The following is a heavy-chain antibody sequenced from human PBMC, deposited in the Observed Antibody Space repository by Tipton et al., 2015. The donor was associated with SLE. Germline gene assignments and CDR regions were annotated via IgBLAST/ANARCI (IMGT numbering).Heavy chain of an antibody. D-gene: IGHD2-15*01. CDR3: ARAIDCSRGNCFSSLDS. CDR2: VSISGNT. CDR1: GDSFSSYY. Sequence: TLSLTCTVSGDSFSSYYWSWIRQPAGKGLEWIGRVSISGNTNYNPSLKSRVTMSLDTSKNQLSLELTSVTAADTAVYYCARAIDCSRGNCFSSLDSWGQGTLVAVSA. V-gene: IGHV4-4*07. J-gene: IGHJ4*02.